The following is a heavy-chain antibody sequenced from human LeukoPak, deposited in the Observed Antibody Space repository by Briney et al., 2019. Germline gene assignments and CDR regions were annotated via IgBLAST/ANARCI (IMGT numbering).Heavy chain of an antibody. J-gene: IGHJ4*02. Sequence: GGSLRLSCAASGFTFSSYEMNWVRQAPGKGLEWVSYISSSGSTIYYADSVKGRFTISRDNAKNSLYLQMNSLRAEDTAVYYCERDLWLQYLDYWGQGNLVTVSS. V-gene: IGHV3-48*03. CDR2: ISSSGSTI. CDR3: ERDLWLQYLDY. D-gene: IGHD5-24*01. CDR1: GFTFSSYE.